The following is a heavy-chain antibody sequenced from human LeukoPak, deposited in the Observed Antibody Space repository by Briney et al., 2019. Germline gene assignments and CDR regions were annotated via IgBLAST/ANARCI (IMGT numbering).Heavy chain of an antibody. J-gene: IGHJ3*02. D-gene: IGHD2-2*01. CDR2: ISGSGGST. Sequence: GGSPRLSCAASGFTFSSYGMHWVRQAPGKGLEWVSAISGSGGSTYYADSVKGRFTISRDNSKNTLYLQKNSLRAEDTAVYYCAKDPLVPAAMTDDDAFDIWGQGTMVTVSS. V-gene: IGHV3-23*01. CDR3: AKDPLVPAAMTDDDAFDI. CDR1: GFTFSSYG.